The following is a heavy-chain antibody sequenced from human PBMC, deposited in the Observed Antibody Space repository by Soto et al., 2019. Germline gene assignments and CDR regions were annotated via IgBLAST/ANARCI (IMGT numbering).Heavy chain of an antibody. V-gene: IGHV4-59*08. CDR2: IYYSGST. J-gene: IGHJ6*03. D-gene: IGHD3-16*01. CDR3: ARGPYYDLIWNYYYMDV. CDR1: GGSISGHY. Sequence: QVQLQESGPGLVKPSETLSLSCNVSGGSISGHYWSWVRQTPGKGLEWIGYIYYSGSTNYNPSLTSRVTISVDTSKNHFSLRLTSVTAADTAVYYCARGPYYDLIWNYYYMDVWGKGTTVTVS.